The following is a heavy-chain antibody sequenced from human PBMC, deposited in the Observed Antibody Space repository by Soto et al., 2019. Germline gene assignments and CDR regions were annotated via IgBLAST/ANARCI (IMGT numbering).Heavy chain of an antibody. Sequence: SETLSLTCAVSGGSFSGFYWTWIRQPPGEGLEWIGEINHSGTTNFNPSLRSRLTTSLDSSKKHFSLKLTSMTAADAAVYYCARADRTLVTSYGLDVWGQGTTVTVSS. CDR1: GGSFSGFY. D-gene: IGHD2-21*02. CDR3: ARADRTLVTSYGLDV. V-gene: IGHV4-34*01. CDR2: INHSGTT. J-gene: IGHJ6*02.